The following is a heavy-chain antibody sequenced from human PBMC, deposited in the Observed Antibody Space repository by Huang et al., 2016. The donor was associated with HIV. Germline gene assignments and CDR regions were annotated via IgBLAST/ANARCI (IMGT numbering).Heavy chain of an antibody. CDR3: ARRYSSRCDY. J-gene: IGHJ4*02. D-gene: IGHD4-4*01. CDR2: INHSGYT. Sequence: QVQLEQWGAGLLKTSETLSLNCAVYGGSFSGYFWSWLRQSPGKGLEWVGEINHSGYTNYNPSLKSRVNMSVDTSKKQFSLHLTSLSAADTAVYYCARRYSSRCDYWGRGGQVTVPS. CDR1: GGSFSGYF. V-gene: IGHV4-34*02.